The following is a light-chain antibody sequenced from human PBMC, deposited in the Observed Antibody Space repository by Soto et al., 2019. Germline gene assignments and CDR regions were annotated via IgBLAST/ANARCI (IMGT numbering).Light chain of an antibody. CDR2: GAS. Sequence: EIVLTQSPGTLSLSPGERATLSCRASQSVSSSYLAWYQQKPGQSPRLLIYGASSSATGIPDRFSGSGSGTDFTLTISRLAHEDFAVYFCQQYGRSPYTFGQGTKLEI. CDR1: QSVSSSY. J-gene: IGKJ2*01. V-gene: IGKV3-20*01. CDR3: QQYGRSPYT.